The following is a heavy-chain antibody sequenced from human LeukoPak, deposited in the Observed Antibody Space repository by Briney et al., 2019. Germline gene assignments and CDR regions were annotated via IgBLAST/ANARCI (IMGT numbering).Heavy chain of an antibody. V-gene: IGHV4-61*02. CDR1: GASLSSGSYY. D-gene: IGHD3-22*01. CDR3: ARARFYYDTSGYDNWFGP. CDR2: IFSDGST. Sequence: PSQTLSLTCTVSGASLSSGSYYWTWIRQPAGKGLEWIGRIFSDGSTNYNPSLKSRVTMSLDTSKNQFSLKLSSVTAADTAFYYCARARFYYDTSGYDNWFGPWGQGTLVTVSS. J-gene: IGHJ5*02.